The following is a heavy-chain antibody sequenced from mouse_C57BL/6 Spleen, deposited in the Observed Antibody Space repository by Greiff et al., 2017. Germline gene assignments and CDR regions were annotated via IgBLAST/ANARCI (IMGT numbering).Heavy chain of an antibody. CDR1: GYTFTDCE. J-gene: IGHJ2*01. Sequence: QVQLQQSGAELVRPGASVTLSCKASGYTFTDCEMHWVKQTPVHGLEWIGAIDPETGGTAYNQKFKGKAILTADKSSSTAYMELRSLTSEDSAVYYCTREGYYDPSTDYWGQGTTLTVSS. CDR2: IDPETGGT. CDR3: TREGYYDPSTDY. D-gene: IGHD2-4*01. V-gene: IGHV1-15*01.